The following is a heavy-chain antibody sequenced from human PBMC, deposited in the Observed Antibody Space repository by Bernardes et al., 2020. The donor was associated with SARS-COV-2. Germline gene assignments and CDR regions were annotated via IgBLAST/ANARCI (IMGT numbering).Heavy chain of an antibody. CDR1: GFTFSSYG. V-gene: IGHV3-33*01. CDR3: ARERARYGSGSHTPDY. D-gene: IGHD3-10*01. J-gene: IGHJ4*02. Sequence: GGSLRLSCAASGFTFSSYGMHWVRQAPGKGLEWVAVIWYDGRNKYYADSVKGRFTISRDNSKNTLYLQMNSLRAEDTAVYYCARERARYGSGSHTPDYWGQGTLVTVSS. CDR2: IWYDGRNK.